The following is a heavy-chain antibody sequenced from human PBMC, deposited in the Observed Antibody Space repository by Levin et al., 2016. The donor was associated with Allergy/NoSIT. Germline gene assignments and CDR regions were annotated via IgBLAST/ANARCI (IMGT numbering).Heavy chain of an antibody. J-gene: IGHJ6*02. D-gene: IGHD6-13*01. CDR2: FDPEDGET. Sequence: ASVKVSCKVSGYTLTELSMHWVRQAPGKGLEWMGGFDPEDGETIYAQKFQGRVTMTRNTSISTAYMELSSLRSEDTAVYYCASVAAADYYGMDVWGQGTTVTVSS. CDR1: GYTLTELS. V-gene: IGHV1-24*01. CDR3: ASVAAADYYGMDV.